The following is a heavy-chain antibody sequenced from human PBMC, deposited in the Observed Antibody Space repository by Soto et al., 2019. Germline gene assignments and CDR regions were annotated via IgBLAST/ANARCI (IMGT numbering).Heavy chain of an antibody. Sequence: QVQLVESGGGVVQPGRSLRLSCAASGFTFSSYAMHWVRQAPGKGLEWVAVISYGGSNKYYADSVKGRFTISRDNSKNTLYLQMNSLRAEDTAVYYCARRIAAAGHDAFDIWGQGTMVTVSS. CDR3: ARRIAAAGHDAFDI. D-gene: IGHD6-13*01. CDR1: GFTFSSYA. V-gene: IGHV3-30-3*01. J-gene: IGHJ3*02. CDR2: ISYGGSNK.